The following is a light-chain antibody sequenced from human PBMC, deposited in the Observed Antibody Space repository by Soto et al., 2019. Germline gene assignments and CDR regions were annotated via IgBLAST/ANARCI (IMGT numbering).Light chain of an antibody. Sequence: EIVLTQSTATLSLSPGERATLSCRASQSVSSYLAWYQQKPGQAPRLLIYDASNRATGIPARFSGSGSGTDFTLTISSLEPEDFAVYYCQQRGSWPPLTFGGGTKVEIK. V-gene: IGKV3-11*01. CDR3: QQRGSWPPLT. CDR2: DAS. J-gene: IGKJ4*01. CDR1: QSVSSY.